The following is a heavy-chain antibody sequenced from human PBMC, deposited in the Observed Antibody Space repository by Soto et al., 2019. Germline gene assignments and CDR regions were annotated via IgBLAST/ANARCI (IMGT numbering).Heavy chain of an antibody. Sequence: KPSETLSLTCSVSSGSFVGYYWNWIRQPPGRGLEWIGEINHSGNTNYNPSLKSRVTISVDASKNQFSLKVISVTAADTAVYYCARDAKSYYYDTTKYYFDSWGQGTLVTVSS. V-gene: IGHV4-34*01. CDR1: SGSFVGYY. D-gene: IGHD3-9*01. CDR2: INHSGNT. CDR3: ARDAKSYYYDTTKYYFDS. J-gene: IGHJ4*02.